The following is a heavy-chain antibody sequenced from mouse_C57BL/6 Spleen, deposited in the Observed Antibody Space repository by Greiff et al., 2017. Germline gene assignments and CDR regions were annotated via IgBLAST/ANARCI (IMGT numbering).Heavy chain of an antibody. Sequence: QVQLQQPGAELVRPGTSVKLSCKASGYTFTSYWMHWVKQRPGQGLEWIGVIDPSDSYTNYNQKFKGKATLTLDTSSSTAYMQLSSLTSEDSAVYYCARSYGSSYAMDYWGQGTSVTVSS. CDR3: ARSYGSSYAMDY. CDR1: GYTFTSYW. CDR2: IDPSDSYT. V-gene: IGHV1-59*01. J-gene: IGHJ4*01. D-gene: IGHD1-1*01.